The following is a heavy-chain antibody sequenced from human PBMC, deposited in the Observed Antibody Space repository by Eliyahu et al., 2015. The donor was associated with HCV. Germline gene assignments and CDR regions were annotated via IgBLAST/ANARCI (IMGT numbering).Heavy chain of an antibody. D-gene: IGHD3-16*02. CDR1: FDDHG. CDR3: ARDISYLAFDI. J-gene: IGHJ3*02. V-gene: IGHV3-20*03. CDR2: INWNGATT. Sequence: FDDHGMNWVRQAPGKGLEWVSGINWNGATTGYVDSVKGRFTISRDNAKKTLFLQMNSLRAEDTALYYCARDISYLAFDIWGQGTMVTVSS.